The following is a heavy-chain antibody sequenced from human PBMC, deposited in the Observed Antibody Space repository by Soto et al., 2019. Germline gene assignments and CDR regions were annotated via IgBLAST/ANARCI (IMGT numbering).Heavy chain of an antibody. J-gene: IGHJ4*02. Sequence: GGSLRLSCAASGFTFSSYTMNWVRQAPGKGLEWVSSISSGSGYIYYADSVKGRFTISRDNAKNTLFLQMGSLRADDTAVYYCARHQDSSTWYIYPIDYWGQGTLLTVSS. D-gene: IGHD6-13*01. CDR1: GFTFSSYT. V-gene: IGHV3-21*04. CDR3: ARHQDSSTWYIYPIDY. CDR2: ISSGSGYI.